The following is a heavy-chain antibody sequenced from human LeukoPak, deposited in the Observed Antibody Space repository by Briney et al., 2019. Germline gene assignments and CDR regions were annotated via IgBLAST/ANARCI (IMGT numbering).Heavy chain of an antibody. CDR1: GFTFSSYW. D-gene: IGHD4-17*01. Sequence: GGSLRLSCAASGFTFSSYWMHWVRQAPGKGLVWVSRIDSDGSNTNYADSVKGRFAVSRDNAKNTLYLQMNSLRAEDTAVYYCARDDYGDYYFDYWGQGTLVTVSS. J-gene: IGHJ4*02. CDR3: ARDDYGDYYFDY. CDR2: IDSDGSNT. V-gene: IGHV3-74*01.